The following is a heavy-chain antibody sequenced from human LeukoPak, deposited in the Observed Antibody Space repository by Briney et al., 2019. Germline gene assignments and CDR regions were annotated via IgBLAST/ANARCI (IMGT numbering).Heavy chain of an antibody. J-gene: IGHJ3*02. V-gene: IGHV4-59*01. D-gene: IGHD3-10*01. CDR2: IYYSGST. Sequence: PETLSLTCTVSGGSISSYYWSWIRQPPGKGLEWIGYIYYSGSTSYNPSLKSRVTIPVDTSKNQFSLKLSSVTAADTAVYYCAREGPTYYYGSGSSPDAFDIWGQGTMVTVSS. CDR1: GGSISSYY. CDR3: AREGPTYYYGSGSSPDAFDI.